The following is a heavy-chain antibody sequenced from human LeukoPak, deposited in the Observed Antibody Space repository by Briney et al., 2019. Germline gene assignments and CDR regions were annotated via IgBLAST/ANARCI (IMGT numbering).Heavy chain of an antibody. CDR2: IKEDGSEK. Sequence: GGSLRLSCAASGFTFSNYWMSWVRQAPGKGLEWVANIKEDGSEKYYVDSVKGRFTISRDNAKKSLYLQMNSLRAEDTAVYYCARGTRDGYNSLGYWGQGTLVTVSS. J-gene: IGHJ4*02. CDR3: ARGTRDGYNSLGY. D-gene: IGHD5-24*01. CDR1: GFTFSNYW. V-gene: IGHV3-7*01.